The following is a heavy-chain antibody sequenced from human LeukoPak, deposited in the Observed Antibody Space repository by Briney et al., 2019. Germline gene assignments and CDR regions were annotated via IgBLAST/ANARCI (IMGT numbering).Heavy chain of an antibody. CDR3: ATYYYDSSGYYN. J-gene: IGHJ4*02. CDR1: GFTFSSYS. D-gene: IGHD3-22*01. Sequence: GGSLRLSCAASGFTFSSYSMNWVRQAPGKGLEWISSISSSSSYIYYADSVKGRFTISRDNAKNSLYLQMNSLRAEDTAVYYCATYYYDSSGYYNWGQGTLVTVSS. CDR2: ISSSSSYI. V-gene: IGHV3-21*01.